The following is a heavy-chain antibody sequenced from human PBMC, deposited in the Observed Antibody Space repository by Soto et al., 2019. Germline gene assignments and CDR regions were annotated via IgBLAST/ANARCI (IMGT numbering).Heavy chain of an antibody. CDR3: AKDRVRITPRYGLDY. V-gene: IGHV3-30*18. J-gene: IGHJ4*02. Sequence: PGGSLRLSCAASGFTFSSYGMHWVRQAPGKGLEWVAVISYDGSNKYYADSVKGRFTISRDNSKNTLYLQMNSLRAEDTAVYYCAKDRVRITPRYGLDYWGQGTLVTVSS. D-gene: IGHD3-16*01. CDR2: ISYDGSNK. CDR1: GFTFSSYG.